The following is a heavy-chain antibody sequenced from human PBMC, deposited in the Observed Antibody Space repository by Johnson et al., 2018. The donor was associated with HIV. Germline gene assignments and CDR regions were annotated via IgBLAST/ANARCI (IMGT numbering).Heavy chain of an antibody. Sequence: QVQLVESGGGVVQPGGSLRLSCAASGFTFSSYGMHWVRQAPGKGLEWVAFIRYDGSTKYYADSVKGRFTISRDNSKNTLYLQMNSLRAEDTAVYYCVRDRGTMLLDGAFDIWGQGTMVTVSS. D-gene: IGHD3-10*01. CDR2: IRYDGSTK. CDR3: VRDRGTMLLDGAFDI. V-gene: IGHV3-30*02. CDR1: GFTFSSYG. J-gene: IGHJ3*02.